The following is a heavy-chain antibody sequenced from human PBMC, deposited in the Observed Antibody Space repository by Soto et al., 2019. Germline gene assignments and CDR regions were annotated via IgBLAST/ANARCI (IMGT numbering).Heavy chain of an antibody. V-gene: IGHV4-61*01. Sequence: PSETLSLTCTVSGASLTSGTFYWSWVRQPPGKGLELIGYVYHTGDTKYNPSLQSRVTISLDTSKNQFSLKLKSVTAADTAIYHCARVGSSSGEFDYWGQGTLVTVSS. CDR3: ARVGSSSGEFDY. J-gene: IGHJ4*02. D-gene: IGHD6-6*01. CDR1: GASLTSGTFY. CDR2: VYHTGDT.